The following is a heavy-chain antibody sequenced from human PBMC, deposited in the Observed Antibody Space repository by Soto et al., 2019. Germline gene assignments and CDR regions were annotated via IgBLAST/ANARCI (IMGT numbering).Heavy chain of an antibody. CDR3: ARPPFDSSGYYRN. D-gene: IGHD3-22*01. CDR1: GFTLSRYA. J-gene: IGHJ4*02. CDR2: ISYDGTNK. Sequence: GGSLRLSCVVSGFTLSRYAMHWVRQAPGKGLEWVAAISYDGTNKNYADSVKGRFTISGDNSKDTLYLQMDSLRPDDTAVYYCARPPFDSSGYYRNWGQGTLVTVSS. V-gene: IGHV3-30*04.